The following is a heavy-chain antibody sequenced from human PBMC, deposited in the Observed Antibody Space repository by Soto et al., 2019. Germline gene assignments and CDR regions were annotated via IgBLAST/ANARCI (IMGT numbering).Heavy chain of an antibody. Sequence: QVQLVESGGGVVQPGRSLRLSCAASGFTFSSYGMHWVRQAPGKGLEWVAVISYDGSNKYYADSVKGRFTISRDNSKNTLSLQMNSLRAEDTAVYYCAKGSTVTTWAGSDYWGQGTLVTVSS. J-gene: IGHJ4*02. V-gene: IGHV3-30*18. CDR1: GFTFSSYG. CDR3: AKGSTVTTWAGSDY. D-gene: IGHD4-17*01. CDR2: ISYDGSNK.